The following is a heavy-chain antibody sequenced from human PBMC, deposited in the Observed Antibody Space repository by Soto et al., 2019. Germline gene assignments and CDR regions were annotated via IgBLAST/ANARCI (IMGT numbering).Heavy chain of an antibody. CDR3: AKGPFYGDYVGYFDY. Sequence: GGSLRLSCAASGFTFSSYAMSWVRQAPGKGLEWVSAISGSGGSTYYADSVKGRFTISRDNSKNTLYLQMNSLRAEDTAVYYCAKGPFYGDYVGYFDYWGQGTLVTVSS. V-gene: IGHV3-23*01. CDR2: ISGSGGST. CDR1: GFTFSSYA. D-gene: IGHD4-17*01. J-gene: IGHJ4*02.